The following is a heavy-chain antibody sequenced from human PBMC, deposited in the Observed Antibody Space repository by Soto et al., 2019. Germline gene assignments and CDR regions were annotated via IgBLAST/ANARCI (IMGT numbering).Heavy chain of an antibody. CDR2: INHSGST. V-gene: IGHV4-34*01. CDR1: GGSFSGYY. CDR3: ARSMRAKYYPLARSYCSSTSCYNYFDY. J-gene: IGHJ4*02. D-gene: IGHD2-2*02. Sequence: SETLSLTCAVYGGSFSGYYWSWIRQPPGKGLEWIGEINHSGSTNYNPSLKSRVTISVDTSKNQFSLKLSSVTAADTAVYYCARSMRAKYYPLARSYCSSTSCYNYFDYWGQGTLVTVSS.